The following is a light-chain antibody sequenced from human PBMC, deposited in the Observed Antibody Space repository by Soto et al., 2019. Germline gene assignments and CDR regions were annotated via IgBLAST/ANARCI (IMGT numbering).Light chain of an antibody. J-gene: IGKJ1*01. CDR1: QDISNY. CDR3: HQNYNLPPWT. Sequence: DIQMTQSASSLSASVGDRVTIACQASQDISNYLNWYQQKPGKAPKVLIYAASTLQDGVPSRFSGSGSGTDFTLTINSLQPEDFATYYCHQNYNLPPWTFGQGTKVDIK. V-gene: IGKV1-39*01. CDR2: AAS.